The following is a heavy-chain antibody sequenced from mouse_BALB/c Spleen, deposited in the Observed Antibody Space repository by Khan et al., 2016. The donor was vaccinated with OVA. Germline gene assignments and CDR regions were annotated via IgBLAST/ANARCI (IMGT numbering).Heavy chain of an antibody. J-gene: IGHJ1*01. D-gene: IGHD2-3*01. V-gene: IGHV5-6*01. Sequence: EVELVESGGDLVKPGGSLKLSCAASGFTFSSYGMSWVRQTPDKRLEWVATISSGGSYTYYPDSVKGRFTISRDNAKNTLYLQMSSLKSEDTAMDYCVRQEGGYYVRYFDVWGAGTTVTVSS. CDR1: GFTFSSYG. CDR3: VRQEGGYYVRYFDV. CDR2: ISSGGSYT.